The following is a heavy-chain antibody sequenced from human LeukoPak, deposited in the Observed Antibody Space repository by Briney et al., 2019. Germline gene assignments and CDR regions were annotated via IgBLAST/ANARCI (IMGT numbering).Heavy chain of an antibody. CDR1: GFTFSSYA. CDR2: ISGSGGST. CDR3: AKPPEYYDILTGYPDY. V-gene: IGHV3-23*01. J-gene: IGHJ4*02. D-gene: IGHD3-9*01. Sequence: PGGSLRLSCAASGFTFSSYAMSWVRQAPGKGLEWVSAISGSGGSTYYADSVKGRFTISRDNSKNTLYLQMNSLRAEDTAVYYCAKPPEYYDILTGYPDYWGQGTLVTVSS.